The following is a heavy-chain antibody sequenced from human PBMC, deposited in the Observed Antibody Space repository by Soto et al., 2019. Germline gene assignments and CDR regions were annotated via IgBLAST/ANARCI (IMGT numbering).Heavy chain of an antibody. Sequence: GGSLRLSCAASGFTFSSYAMSWVRQAPGKGLEWVSAISGSGGSTYYADSVKGRFTISRDNSENTLYLQMNSLRAEDTAVYYCAKVSDYSNYYYYGMDVWGQGTTVTVSS. CDR3: AKVSDYSNYYYYGMDV. D-gene: IGHD4-4*01. J-gene: IGHJ6*02. V-gene: IGHV3-23*01. CDR1: GFTFSSYA. CDR2: ISGSGGST.